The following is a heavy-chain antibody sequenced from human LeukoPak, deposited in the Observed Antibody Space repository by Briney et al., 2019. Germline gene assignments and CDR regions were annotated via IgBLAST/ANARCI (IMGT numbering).Heavy chain of an antibody. D-gene: IGHD3-10*01. CDR3: AKRAPVLLWFGELLIHNWFDP. V-gene: IGHV3-23*01. CDR1: GFTFSSYA. J-gene: IGHJ5*02. Sequence: PGGSLRLSCAASGFTFSSYAMSWVRQAPGKGLEWVSAISGSGGSTYYADSVKGRFTISRDNSKNTLYLQMNSLRAEDTAVYYCAKRAPVLLWFGELLIHNWFDPWGQRTLVTVSS. CDR2: ISGSGGST.